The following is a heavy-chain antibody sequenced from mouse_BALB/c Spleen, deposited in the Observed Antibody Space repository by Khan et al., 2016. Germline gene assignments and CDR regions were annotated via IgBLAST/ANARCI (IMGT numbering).Heavy chain of an antibody. D-gene: IGHD4-1*01. J-gene: IGHJ3*01. Sequence: EVELVESGGGLVQPGGSLKLSCATSGFTFSDYYMYWVRQTPEKRLEWVAYISNGGGSTYYPDTVKGRFPISRDNAKNTLYLQMNRLKSEDTAMYYCASQLTGAYWGQGTLVTVSA. V-gene: IGHV5-12*02. CDR2: ISNGGGST. CDR3: ASQLTGAY. CDR1: GFTFSDYY.